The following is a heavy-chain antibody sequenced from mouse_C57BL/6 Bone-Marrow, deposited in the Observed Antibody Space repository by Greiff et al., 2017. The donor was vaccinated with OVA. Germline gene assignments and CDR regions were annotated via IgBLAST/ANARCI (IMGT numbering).Heavy chain of an antibody. CDR2: IYPGDGDT. J-gene: IGHJ3*01. Sequence: QVQLKQSGPELVKPGASVKISCKASGYAFSSSWMNWVKQRPGKGLEWIGRIYPGDGDTNYNGKFKGKATLTADKSSSTAYMQLSSLTSEDSAVYFCAIETAQAIPWFAYWGQGTLVTVSA. CDR3: AIETAQAIPWFAY. CDR1: GYAFSSSW. V-gene: IGHV1-82*01. D-gene: IGHD3-2*02.